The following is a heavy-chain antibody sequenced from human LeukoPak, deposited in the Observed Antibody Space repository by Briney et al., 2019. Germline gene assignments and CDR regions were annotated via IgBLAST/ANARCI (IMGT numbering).Heavy chain of an antibody. CDR2: ISGSGSYT. CDR1: GXIFSSYA. Sequence: GGSLRLSCAASGXIFSSYAMSCVRQAPGKGREWVSAISGSGSYTYYKDSVGVRFAISRGKSKNTLYLQMSSLRAEDTAVYYCAKMTNYYDSSGYHYYFDCWGQGTLVTVSS. D-gene: IGHD3-22*01. V-gene: IGHV3-23*01. J-gene: IGHJ4*02. CDR3: AKMTNYYDSSGYHYYFDC.